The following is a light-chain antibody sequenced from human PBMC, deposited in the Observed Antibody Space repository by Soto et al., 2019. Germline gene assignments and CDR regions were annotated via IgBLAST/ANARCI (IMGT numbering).Light chain of an antibody. V-gene: IGKV1-5*03. Sequence: DIPMTQSTSTLPASVGDRVTITCRASQSISSWLAWYQQKPGKAPKLLIYKASSLESGVPSRFSGSGSGTEFTLTISSLQPDDFATYYCQQYNSYPLTFGGGTKVEIK. CDR1: QSISSW. J-gene: IGKJ4*01. CDR2: KAS. CDR3: QQYNSYPLT.